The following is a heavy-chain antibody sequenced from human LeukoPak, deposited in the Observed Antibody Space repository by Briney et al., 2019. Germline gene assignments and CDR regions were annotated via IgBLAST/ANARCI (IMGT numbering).Heavy chain of an antibody. Sequence: GGSLRLSCAASGFTFSSYAMHWVRQAPGKGLEWVAVISYDGSNKYYADSVKGRFTISRDNAKNSLYLQMNSLRAEDTAVYYCARSGGVLGGQGTLVTVSS. CDR3: ARSGGVL. D-gene: IGHD3-16*01. CDR1: GFTFSSYA. CDR2: ISYDGSNK. J-gene: IGHJ4*02. V-gene: IGHV3-30-3*01.